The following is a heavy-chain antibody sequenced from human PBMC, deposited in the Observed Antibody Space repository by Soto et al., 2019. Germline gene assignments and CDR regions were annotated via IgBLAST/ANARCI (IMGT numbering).Heavy chain of an antibody. D-gene: IGHD1-1*01. J-gene: IGHJ4*02. V-gene: IGHV3-15*01. CDR3: TTSNLGVDF. Sequence: GSLKLPCAASGLIFSDVWMTWVRQAPGKGLEWVGRIKTKPDDGTIDYAAPVRGRFTISRDDSKNTLYLQMTSLTPDDTGVYYCTTSNLGVDFWGPGTLVTVSS. CDR2: IKTKPDDGTI. CDR1: GLIFSDVW.